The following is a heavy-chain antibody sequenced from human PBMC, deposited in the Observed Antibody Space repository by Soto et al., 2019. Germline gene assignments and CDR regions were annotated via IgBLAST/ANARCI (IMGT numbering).Heavy chain of an antibody. J-gene: IGHJ6*02. Sequence: PGGSLRLSCAASGFAFSSYWMSWVRQAPGKGLEWVANIKQDGSEKYYVDSVKGRVTISRDNAKNSLYLQMNSLRAEDTAVYYCASYDFWSGYSPILYYSMDVWGQGTTVTVSS. CDR1: GFAFSSYW. V-gene: IGHV3-7*03. D-gene: IGHD3-3*01. CDR3: ASYDFWSGYSPILYYSMDV. CDR2: IKQDGSEK.